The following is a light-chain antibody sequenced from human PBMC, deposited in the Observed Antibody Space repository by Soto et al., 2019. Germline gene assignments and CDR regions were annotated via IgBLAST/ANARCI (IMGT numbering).Light chain of an antibody. CDR2: EDS. CDR1: SNDVGIYKL. Sequence: QYALTQPASVSGSPGQSITISCTGTSNDVGIYKLVSWYQQFPGKAPKLMIYEDSRRPSGVSDRFSGSKSVNTASLTISGLQAEDEADYYCCSYAGSNTYVFGSGTKLTVL. V-gene: IGLV2-23*01. CDR3: CSYAGSNTYV. J-gene: IGLJ1*01.